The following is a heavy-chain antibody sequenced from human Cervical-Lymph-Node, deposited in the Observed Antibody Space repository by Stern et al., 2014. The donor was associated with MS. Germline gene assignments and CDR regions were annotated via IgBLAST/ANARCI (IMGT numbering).Heavy chain of an antibody. D-gene: IGHD3-3*01. CDR2: IYTDDST. CDR1: GFTVSNNY. Sequence: VQLVESGGGLIQPGGSLRLSCAAPGFTVSNNYMRWVRQAPGKGLEWVSLIYTDDSTYYAGYVKGRFTISRDSSKNKLFLQMNILIAEDTAVYYCARAIFGVNTAAMAPDAFDTWGQGTMVTVSS. V-gene: IGHV3-53*01. J-gene: IGHJ3*02. CDR3: ARAIFGVNTAAMAPDAFDT.